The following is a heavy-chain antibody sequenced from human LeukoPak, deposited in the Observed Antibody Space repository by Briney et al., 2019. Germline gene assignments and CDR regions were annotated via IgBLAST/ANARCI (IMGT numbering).Heavy chain of an antibody. D-gene: IGHD3-3*01. CDR3: AKDSGRGYYFDY. J-gene: IGHJ4*02. Sequence: GGSLRLSCAASGFTFSSYAMSWVRQAPGKGLEWVSGISWNSGSIGYADSVKGRFTISRDNAKNSLYLQMNSLRAEDTALYYCAKDSGRGYYFDYWGQGTLVTVSS. V-gene: IGHV3-9*01. CDR1: GFTFSSYA. CDR2: ISWNSGSI.